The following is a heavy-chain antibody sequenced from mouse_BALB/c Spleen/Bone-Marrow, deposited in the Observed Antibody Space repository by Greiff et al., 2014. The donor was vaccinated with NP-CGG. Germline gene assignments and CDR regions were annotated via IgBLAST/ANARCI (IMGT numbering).Heavy chain of an antibody. D-gene: IGHD1-1*01. CDR2: IDPENGNT. V-gene: IGHV14-1*02. J-gene: IGHJ2*01. CDR1: GFNLKDYY. Sequence: VQLQQPGAEFVRPGALVKLSCNASGFNLKDYYMNWVKQRPEQGLEWIGWIDPENGNTIYDPKFPGKASLTADTSSNTAYRQLSSLTSEDTAVYYGTRWVYYVSSYFDYWGQGTTLTVSS. CDR3: TRWVYYVSSYFDY.